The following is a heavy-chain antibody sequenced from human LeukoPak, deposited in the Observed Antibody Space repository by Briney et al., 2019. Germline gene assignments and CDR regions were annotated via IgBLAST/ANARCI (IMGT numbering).Heavy chain of an antibody. CDR2: IYGGSNT. V-gene: IGHV3-53*01. Sequence: PGGSLRLSCAVSGFTVSSNYMSWVSQAPGKGLEWVSLIYGGSNTQYAASVKGRFTISRDSSKNTLYLQMNSLRVEDTAMYYCASRRRSYSPFDPWGQGTLVTVSS. D-gene: IGHD1-26*01. J-gene: IGHJ5*02. CDR3: ASRRRSYSPFDP. CDR1: GFTVSSNY.